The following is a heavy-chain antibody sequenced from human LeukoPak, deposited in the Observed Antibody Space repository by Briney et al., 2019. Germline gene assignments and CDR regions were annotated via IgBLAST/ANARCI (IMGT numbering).Heavy chain of an antibody. CDR1: GFTFNNYA. J-gene: IGHJ4*02. D-gene: IGHD3-22*01. CDR2: ISGSGDNT. CDR3: AKDLSITMKVVDLPLDY. Sequence: GGSLRLSCTASGFTFNNYAMSWVRQAPGKGLEWVSGISGSGDNTYYADSVKGRFTISRDNSKNTLYLQMNSLSAEDTAAYYCAKDLSITMKVVDLPLDYWGQGTLVTVSS. V-gene: IGHV3-23*01.